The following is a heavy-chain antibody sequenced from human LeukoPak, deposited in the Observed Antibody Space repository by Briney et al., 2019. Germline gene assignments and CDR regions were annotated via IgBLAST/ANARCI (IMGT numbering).Heavy chain of an antibody. Sequence: GGSLRLSCAASGFTFSNYWMSWVRQAPGKGLEGVANIKEDGGVKYYVDSVKGRFTISRDNAKKSVYLQMNSLRAEDTAVYYCARIGYSSSSFDYWGQGTLVVVSS. CDR2: IKEDGGVK. D-gene: IGHD6-13*01. CDR1: GFTFSNYW. V-gene: IGHV3-7*01. CDR3: ARIGYSSSSFDY. J-gene: IGHJ4*02.